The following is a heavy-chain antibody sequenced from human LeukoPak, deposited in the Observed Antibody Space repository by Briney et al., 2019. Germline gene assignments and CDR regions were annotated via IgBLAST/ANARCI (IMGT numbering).Heavy chain of an antibody. CDR1: GYSFTSYW. CDR2: IYPGDSDT. Sequence: GESLKISCKGSGYSFTSYWIGWVRQMPGKGLEWMGIIYPGDSDTRYSPSFQGQVTISADKSISTAYLQWSSLKASDTAMYYCARQGSSGYHGVFYFDYWGQGTLVSVSS. CDR3: ARQGSSGYHGVFYFDY. D-gene: IGHD3-22*01. J-gene: IGHJ4*02. V-gene: IGHV5-51*01.